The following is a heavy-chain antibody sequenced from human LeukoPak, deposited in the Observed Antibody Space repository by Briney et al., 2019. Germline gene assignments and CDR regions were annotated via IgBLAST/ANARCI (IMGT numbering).Heavy chain of an antibody. CDR3: ARGAVGMLGPNNPFDY. D-gene: IGHD1-26*01. CDR1: GYTFTGNY. CDR2: INTNNGGT. Sequence: ASVKVSCKASGYTFTGNYLHWVRQAPGQGLEWMGWINTNNGGTSYALTFLGRVTMTRDTSISTAYLELVSLRSDDTAVYYCARGAVGMLGPNNPFDYWGQGTLVTLSS. J-gene: IGHJ4*02. V-gene: IGHV1-2*02.